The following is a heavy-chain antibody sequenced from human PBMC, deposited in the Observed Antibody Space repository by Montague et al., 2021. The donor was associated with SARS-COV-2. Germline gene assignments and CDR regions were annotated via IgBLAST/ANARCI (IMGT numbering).Heavy chain of an antibody. CDR3: ARRVTRGAFDV. CDR2: INYRGAS. V-gene: IGHV4-39*01. CDR1: GGSINSSTYY. J-gene: IGHJ3*01. D-gene: IGHD1-1*01. Sequence: SETLSLTCIVSGGSINSSTYYWAWIRQPPGKGLEWIATINYRGASWSDPSLRSRVTISADTFRNQFNLKLTSVTAADMGLYYCARRVTRGAFDVWGQGTMVTVSS.